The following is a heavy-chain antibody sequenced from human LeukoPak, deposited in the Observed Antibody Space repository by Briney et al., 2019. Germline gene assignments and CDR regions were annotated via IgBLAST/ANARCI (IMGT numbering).Heavy chain of an antibody. CDR2: INGDGVST. J-gene: IGHJ3*02. Sequence: GGSRRLSCAASVFTFVYYAMHWFGQAPGKGLDWVPLINGDGVSTYYAECVKGRFTTSRDNAKNSLYMKINGLRDEDTDLYYCARATRYMYYDILTGYYSPDAFDIWGQGTMVTVSS. CDR1: VFTFVYYA. CDR3: ARATRYMYYDILTGYYSPDAFDI. D-gene: IGHD3-9*01. V-gene: IGHV3-20*04.